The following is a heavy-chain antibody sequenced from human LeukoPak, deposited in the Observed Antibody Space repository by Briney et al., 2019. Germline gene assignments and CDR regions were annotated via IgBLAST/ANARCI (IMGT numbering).Heavy chain of an antibody. CDR1: GFTFSSYG. Sequence: GGSLRLSCAASGFTFSSYGRHGVRQAPGKGLEWVAFIRYDGSNKYYADSVKGRFTISRDNSKNTLYLQMNSLRPEDTAVYYCGAAKVDTAMANPPFDYWGQGTLVTVSS. CDR2: IRYDGSNK. V-gene: IGHV3-30*02. D-gene: IGHD5-18*01. J-gene: IGHJ4*02. CDR3: GAAKVDTAMANPPFDY.